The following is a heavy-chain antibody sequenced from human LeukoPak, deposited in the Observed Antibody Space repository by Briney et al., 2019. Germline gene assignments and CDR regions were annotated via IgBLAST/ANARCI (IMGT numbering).Heavy chain of an antibody. V-gene: IGHV3-7*01. Sequence: GGSLRLSCADSGFTFSSYWMSWVRQAPGKGLEWVANIKQDGSEKYYVDSVKGRFTISRDNAKNSLYLQMNSLRAEDTAVFYCARSNWAAFDIWGQGTMVTVSS. CDR1: GFTFSSYW. J-gene: IGHJ3*02. D-gene: IGHD7-27*01. CDR2: IKQDGSEK. CDR3: ARSNWAAFDI.